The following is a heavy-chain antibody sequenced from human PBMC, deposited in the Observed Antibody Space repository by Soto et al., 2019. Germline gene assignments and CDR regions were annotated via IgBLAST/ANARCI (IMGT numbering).Heavy chain of an antibody. D-gene: IGHD3-22*01. CDR2: IYYSGST. V-gene: IGHV4-59*11. CDR3: AKAKDYYESSGSFFDP. CDR1: IGSHY. J-gene: IGHJ5*02. Sequence: IGSHYGSRIRKPKGKGLECIGYIYYSGSTNYNPSLKSRVTISVDTSKNQFSLKLSSVTAADTAVYYCAKAKDYYESSGSFFDPWRKGSLVTV.